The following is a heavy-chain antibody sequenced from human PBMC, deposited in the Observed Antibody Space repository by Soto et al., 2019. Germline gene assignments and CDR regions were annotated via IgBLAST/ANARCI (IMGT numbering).Heavy chain of an antibody. CDR3: ARDEYSSSSANYYYGMDV. Sequence: ASVKVSCKASGGTFSSYAISWVRQAPGQGLEWMGGIIPIFGTANYAQKFQGRVTITADESTSTAYMELSSLRSEDTAVYYCARDEYSSSSANYYYGMDVWGQGTTVTVSS. CDR1: GGTFSSYA. V-gene: IGHV1-69*13. D-gene: IGHD6-6*01. J-gene: IGHJ6*02. CDR2: IIPIFGTA.